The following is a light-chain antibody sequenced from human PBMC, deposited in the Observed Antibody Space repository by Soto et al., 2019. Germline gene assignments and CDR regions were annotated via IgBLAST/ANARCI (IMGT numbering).Light chain of an antibody. V-gene: IGKV3-20*01. CDR3: QQYGSSPPIT. CDR2: GAS. J-gene: IGKJ5*01. CDR1: QSVSSSY. Sequence: EIVLTQSPGTLSLSPGERATLSCRASQSVSSSYLAWYQQKPGQAPRLLIYGASSRATGIPDRFSGSGSGTDFTLTISRLEPEHFAVYYCQQYGSSPPITFGQGTRLRL.